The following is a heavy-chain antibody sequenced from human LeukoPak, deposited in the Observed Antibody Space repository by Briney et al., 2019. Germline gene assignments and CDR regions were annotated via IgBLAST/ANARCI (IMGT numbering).Heavy chain of an antibody. CDR2: IKQDGSEK. CDR1: GFTFSSYE. V-gene: IGHV3-7*01. CDR3: ARESLGRDFDY. Sequence: GGSLRLSCAASGFTFSSYEMNWVRQAPGKGLEWVANIKQDGSEKYYVDSVKGRFTISRDNAKNSLYLQMNSLRAEDTAVYYCARESLGRDFDYWGQGTLVTVSS. D-gene: IGHD7-27*01. J-gene: IGHJ4*02.